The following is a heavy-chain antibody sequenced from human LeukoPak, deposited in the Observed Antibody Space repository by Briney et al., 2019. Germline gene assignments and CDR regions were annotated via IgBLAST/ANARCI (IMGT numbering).Heavy chain of an antibody. V-gene: IGHV3-23*01. CDR1: GFTFSSYA. J-gene: IGHJ5*02. Sequence: GGSLRLSCAASGFTFSSYAMSWVRQAPGKGLEWVSTISGDGGDTWYADSVKGRFTISRDNSKNTLHLHMNSLRVEDTAVYYCAQEGSASGWYLDDPWGQGTLVTVSS. CDR3: AQEGSASGWYLDDP. CDR2: ISGDGGDT. D-gene: IGHD6-19*01.